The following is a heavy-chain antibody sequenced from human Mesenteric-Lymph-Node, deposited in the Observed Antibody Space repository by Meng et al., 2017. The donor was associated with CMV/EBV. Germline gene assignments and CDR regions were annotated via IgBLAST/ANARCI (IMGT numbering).Heavy chain of an antibody. CDR2: INGEGSSA. Sequence: GGSLRLSCAASGFTFSSYWMHWVRQAPGKGLEWVSRINGEGSSASYADSVRGRFTISRDNAKNTLYLQMNSLRPEDTALYYCARDGLALDVWGQGTTVTVSS. CDR3: ARDGLALDV. CDR1: GFTFSSYW. V-gene: IGHV3-74*01. J-gene: IGHJ6*02. D-gene: IGHD6-19*01.